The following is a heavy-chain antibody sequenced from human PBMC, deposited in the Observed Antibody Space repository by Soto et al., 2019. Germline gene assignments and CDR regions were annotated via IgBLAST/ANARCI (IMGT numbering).Heavy chain of an antibody. CDR3: ARDTLVSARPIYYYGMDV. CDR2: ISAYNGNT. CDR1: GYTFTSYG. J-gene: IGHJ6*02. Sequence: GASVKVSCKASGYTFTSYGISWERQAPGQGLEWMGWISAYNGNTNYAQKLQGRVTMTTDTSTSTAYMELRSLRSDDTAVYYCARDTLVSARPIYYYGMDVWGQGTTVTVSS. D-gene: IGHD6-6*01. V-gene: IGHV1-18*01.